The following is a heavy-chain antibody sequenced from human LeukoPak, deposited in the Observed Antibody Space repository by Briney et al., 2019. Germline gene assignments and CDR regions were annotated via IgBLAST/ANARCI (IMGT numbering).Heavy chain of an antibody. CDR2: IYTSGST. CDR1: GGSISSYY. CDR3: ASHSVASHYFDC. J-gene: IGHJ4*02. V-gene: IGHV4-4*07. D-gene: IGHD6-19*01. Sequence: SETLSLTCTVSGGSISSYYWSWIRQPAGKGLEWIGRIYTSGSTNYNPSLKSRVTMSVDTSKNQFSLKLSSVIAADTAVYYCASHSVASHYFDCWGQGTLVTVSS.